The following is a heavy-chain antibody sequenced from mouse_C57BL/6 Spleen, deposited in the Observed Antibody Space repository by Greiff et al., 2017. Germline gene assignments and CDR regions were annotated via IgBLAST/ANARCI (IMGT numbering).Heavy chain of an antibody. CDR3: ASLYYYGSSYGAMDY. CDR2: IDPSDSYT. J-gene: IGHJ4*01. D-gene: IGHD1-1*01. Sequence: QVQLQQPGAELVRPGTSVKLSCKASGYTFTSYWMHWVKQRPGQGLAWIGVIDPSDSYTNYNQKFKGKATLTVDTSSSTAYMQLSSLTSEDSAVYYCASLYYYGSSYGAMDYWGQGTSVTVSS. CDR1: GYTFTSYW. V-gene: IGHV1-59*01.